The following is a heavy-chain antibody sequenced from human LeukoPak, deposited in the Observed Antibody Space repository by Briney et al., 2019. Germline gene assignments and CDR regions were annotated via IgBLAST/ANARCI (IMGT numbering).Heavy chain of an antibody. V-gene: IGHV1-69*13. D-gene: IGHD4-17*01. CDR3: ASLPVATVTTGYYYGMDV. CDR1: GGTFSSYA. Sequence: ASVKVSCKASGGTFSSYAISWVRQAPGQGLEWMGGIIPIFGTANYAQKFQGRVTITADESTSTAYMELSSLRSEDTAVYYCASLPVATVTTGYYYGMDVWGQGTTVTVSS. CDR2: IIPIFGTA. J-gene: IGHJ6*02.